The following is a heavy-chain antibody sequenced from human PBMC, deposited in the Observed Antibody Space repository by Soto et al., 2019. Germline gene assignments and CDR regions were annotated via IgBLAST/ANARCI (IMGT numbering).Heavy chain of an antibody. Sequence: SETPPLTSTVSGRSVSSGTYYLSWTRQPPGKGLEWIGYIYYSGSTNYNPSLKSRVTISVDTSKNQFSLKLSSVTAADTAVYYCARGRSYGANWFDPWGQGTLVTVSS. V-gene: IGHV4-61*01. D-gene: IGHD1-26*01. J-gene: IGHJ5*02. CDR2: IYYSGST. CDR1: GRSVSSGTYY. CDR3: ARGRSYGANWFDP.